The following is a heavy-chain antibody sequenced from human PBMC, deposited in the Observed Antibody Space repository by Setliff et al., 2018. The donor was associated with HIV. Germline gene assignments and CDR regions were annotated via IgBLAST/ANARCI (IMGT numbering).Heavy chain of an antibody. D-gene: IGHD3-10*01. J-gene: IGHJ4*02. CDR1: GFSLSSNGVS. CDR3: AHSGREVRGPYFDY. Sequence: KSGPTLVNPTQTLTLTCTFSGFSLSSNGVSVGWIRQAPGKAPEWLALVYWNDNKQYSPSLKTRVTVTKDTSRNRVVLTMTDLDPVDTATYYCAHSGREVRGPYFDYWGQGVLVTVSS. CDR2: VYWNDNK. V-gene: IGHV2-5*01.